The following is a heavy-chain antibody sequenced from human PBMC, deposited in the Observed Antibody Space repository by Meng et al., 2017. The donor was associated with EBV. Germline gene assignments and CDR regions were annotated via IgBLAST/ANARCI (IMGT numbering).Heavy chain of an antibody. CDR2: ISAYNGNT. V-gene: IGHV1-18*01. J-gene: IGHJ4*02. Sequence: QVPLVQDGAGVKKPGASVKGSCKASGYTFTSNGISWVRQAPGQGLEWTGWISAYNGNTNYAQKLQGRVTMTTDTSTSTAYMELRSLRSDDTAVYYCARVRTFGGVIPPDYWGQGTLVTVSS. CDR1: GYTFTSNG. CDR3: ARVRTFGGVIPPDY. D-gene: IGHD3-16*02.